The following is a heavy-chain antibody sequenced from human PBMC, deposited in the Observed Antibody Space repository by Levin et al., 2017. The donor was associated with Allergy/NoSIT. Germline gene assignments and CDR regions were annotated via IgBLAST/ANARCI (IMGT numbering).Heavy chain of an antibody. CDR3: TRSDWFDP. Sequence: GGSLRLSCAGSGFTFSSPWMNWVRQAPGKGLVWVSRIKNDGTTTYYADSVKGRFTISRDNAKNMLYLQMNSLRVEDTAVYYCTRSDWFDPGGQEPWSSSPQ. J-gene: IGHJ5*02. CDR2: IKNDGTTT. CDR1: GFTFSSPW. V-gene: IGHV3-74*01.